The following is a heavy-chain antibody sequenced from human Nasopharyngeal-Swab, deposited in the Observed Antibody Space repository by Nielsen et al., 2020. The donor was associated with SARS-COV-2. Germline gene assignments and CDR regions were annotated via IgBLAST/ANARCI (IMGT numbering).Heavy chain of an antibody. D-gene: IGHD1-26*01. J-gene: IGHJ4*02. Sequence: LSQRLGQGLEWVAVISYDGSNKYYADSVKGRFTISRDNSKNTLYLQMNSLRAEDTAVYYCAKDPYRGWEPPNFDYWGQGTLVTVSS. CDR3: AKDPYRGWEPPNFDY. CDR2: ISYDGSNK. V-gene: IGHV3-30*18.